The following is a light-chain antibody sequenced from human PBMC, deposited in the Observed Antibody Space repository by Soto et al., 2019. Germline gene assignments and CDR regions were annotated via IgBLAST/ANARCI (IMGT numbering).Light chain of an antibody. CDR1: QSLLYTSNNKIY. V-gene: IGKV4-1*01. CDR2: WAS. CDR3: QQYYGPPRT. Sequence: DIVMTQSPYSLAVSLGESATINCKSSQSLLYTSNNKIYLAWYQQKPGQPPKLLISWASIRESGVPDRFSGSGSGTDFTLTISSLQAEDVAVYYCQQYYGPPRTFGQGTKVEIK. J-gene: IGKJ1*01.